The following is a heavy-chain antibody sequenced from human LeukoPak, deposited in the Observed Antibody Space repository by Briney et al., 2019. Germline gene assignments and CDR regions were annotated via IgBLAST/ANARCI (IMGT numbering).Heavy chain of an antibody. D-gene: IGHD4-17*01. Sequence: SQTLSLTCAISGDSVSSNSAAWNWIRQSPSRGLEWQGRTYYRSKWYNVYEVSVKSRISNNQDTSKTEFSLQLNSVTAEDAAVDYCARGNGDYRDHFDYWGQGTLVTVSS. CDR3: ARGNGDYRDHFDY. J-gene: IGHJ4*02. CDR1: GDSVSSNSAA. V-gene: IGHV6-1*01. CDR2: TYYRSKWYN.